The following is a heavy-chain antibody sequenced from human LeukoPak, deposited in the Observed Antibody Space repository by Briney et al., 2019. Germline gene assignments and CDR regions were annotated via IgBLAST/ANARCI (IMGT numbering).Heavy chain of an antibody. CDR1: GYTFTSYD. J-gene: IGHJ3*02. Sequence: ASVKVSCKASGYTFTSYDINWVRQATGQGLEWMGWMNPNSGNTGYAQKFQRRVTMTRNTSISTAYMELSSLRSEDTGVYYCARGGNNYYDSSDAGDASDIWGQGTMVTVFS. CDR2: MNPNSGNT. V-gene: IGHV1-8*01. CDR3: ARGGNNYYDSSDAGDASDI. D-gene: IGHD3-22*01.